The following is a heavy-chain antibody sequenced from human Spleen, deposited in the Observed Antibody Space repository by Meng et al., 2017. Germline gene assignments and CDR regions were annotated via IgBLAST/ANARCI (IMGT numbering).Heavy chain of an antibody. CDR3: ARGPTTMAHDFDY. D-gene: IGHD4-11*01. J-gene: IGHJ4*02. V-gene: IGHV4-34*01. Sequence: QLQLRESGPGLVKPSETLSLTCTVSGGSFSDYYWSWIRQPPGKGLEWIGEINHSGSTNYNPSLESRATISVDTSQNNLSLKLSSVTAADSAVYYCARGPTTMAHDFDYWGQGTLVTVSS. CDR2: INHSGST. CDR1: GGSFSDYY.